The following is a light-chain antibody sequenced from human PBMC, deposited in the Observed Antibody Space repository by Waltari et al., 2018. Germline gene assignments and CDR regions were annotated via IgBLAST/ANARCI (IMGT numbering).Light chain of an antibody. J-gene: IGKJ1*01. CDR3: QHYVRLPAT. V-gene: IGKV3-20*01. Sequence: SCRARQSVSRALAWYQQKPGQAPRLLIYGASSRATGISDRFSGSGSGTDFSLTISRLEPEDFAVYYCQHYVRLPATFGQGTKVEIK. CDR1: QSVSRA. CDR2: GAS.